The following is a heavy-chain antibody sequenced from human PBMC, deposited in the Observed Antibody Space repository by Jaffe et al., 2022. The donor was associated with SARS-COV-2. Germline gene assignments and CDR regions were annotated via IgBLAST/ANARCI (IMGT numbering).Heavy chain of an antibody. CDR3: AHRSWFGPGKVDV. CDR1: GLSLSTGGVA. Sequence: QISLKESGPTLVKPTQTLTLTCTYSGLSLSTGGVAVGWFRQPPGKALECLALIYWDDDKRYSPSLKSRLTISKDTSKKQVVLTMTNMDPVDTGTYFCAHRSWFGPGKVDVWGKGTTVTVSS. D-gene: IGHD3-10*01. V-gene: IGHV2-5*02. CDR2: IYWDDDK. J-gene: IGHJ6*04.